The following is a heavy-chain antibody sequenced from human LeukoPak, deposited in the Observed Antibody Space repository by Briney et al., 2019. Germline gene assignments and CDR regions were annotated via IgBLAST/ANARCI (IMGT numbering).Heavy chain of an antibody. J-gene: IGHJ3*02. CDR2: IIPIFGTA. V-gene: IGHV1-69*13. Sequence: ASVKVSCKASGYNFPSYGVSWVRQAPGQGLEWMGGIIPIFGTANYAQKFQGRVTITADESTSTAYMELSSLRSEDTAVYYCARDGVALDAFDIWGQGTMVTVSS. D-gene: IGHD3-3*01. CDR1: GYNFPSYG. CDR3: ARDGVALDAFDI.